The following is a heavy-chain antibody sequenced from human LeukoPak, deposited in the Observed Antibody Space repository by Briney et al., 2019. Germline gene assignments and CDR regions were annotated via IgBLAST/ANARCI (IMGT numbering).Heavy chain of an antibody. Sequence: GGSLRLSCAASGFTYSNAWMSWVRQAPGKGLEWVGFIRSKAYGGTTEYAASVKGRFTISRDDSKSIAYLQMNSLKTEDTAVYYCTRDTDYWGQGTLVTVSS. V-gene: IGHV3-49*04. CDR3: TRDTDY. CDR2: IRSKAYGGTT. J-gene: IGHJ4*02. CDR1: GFTYSNAW.